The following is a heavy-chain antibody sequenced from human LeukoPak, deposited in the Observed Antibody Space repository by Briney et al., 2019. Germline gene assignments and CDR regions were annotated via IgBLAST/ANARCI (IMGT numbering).Heavy chain of an antibody. Sequence: GGSLRLSCAGSGYTFDDYAMHWVRQAPGKGLGWVSGISWDSGSIGYADSVKGRFTISRDNAKNSLYLQMHSLRAEDTGLYYCAKDRISYYDSSGYYYEGGFDYWGQGTLVTVSS. CDR3: AKDRISYYDSSGYYYEGGFDY. J-gene: IGHJ4*02. CDR2: ISWDSGSI. D-gene: IGHD3-22*01. V-gene: IGHV3-9*01. CDR1: GYTFDDYA.